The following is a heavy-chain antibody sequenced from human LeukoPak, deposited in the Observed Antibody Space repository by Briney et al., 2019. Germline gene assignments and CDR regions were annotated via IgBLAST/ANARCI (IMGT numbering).Heavy chain of an antibody. CDR3: ARQPLGYCSGGSCYGPWDY. V-gene: IGHV1-46*01. J-gene: IGHJ4*02. D-gene: IGHD2-15*01. CDR2: INPSGGST. CDR1: GYTFTSYY. Sequence: ASVKVSCTASGYTFTSYYMHWVRQAPGQGLEWMGIINPSGGSTSYAQKFQGRVTMTRDTSTSTVYMELSSLRSEDTAVYYCARQPLGYCSGGSCYGPWDYWGQGTLVTVSS.